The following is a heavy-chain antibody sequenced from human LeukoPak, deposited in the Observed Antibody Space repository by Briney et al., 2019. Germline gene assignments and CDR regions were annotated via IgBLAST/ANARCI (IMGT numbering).Heavy chain of an antibody. V-gene: IGHV4-59*08. CDR3: ASLHGYGSGRP. J-gene: IGHJ5*02. Sequence: KPSGTPALPCTGSGGSLSRYYWGWVRQPPGKGLEWIGYTYYSGSTNYNPSLKSRVTISVDTSKNQFSLKLSSVTAADTAVYYCASLHGYGSGRPWGQGTLVTVSS. CDR2: TYYSGST. CDR1: GGSLSRYY. D-gene: IGHD3-10*01.